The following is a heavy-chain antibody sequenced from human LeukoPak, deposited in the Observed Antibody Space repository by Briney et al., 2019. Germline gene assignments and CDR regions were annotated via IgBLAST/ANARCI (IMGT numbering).Heavy chain of an antibody. V-gene: IGHV3-23*01. CDR3: AKRPRDSTGYYLGAFDF. CDR1: GFTFSNYA. CDR2: ISASGGTT. Sequence: GGSLSLSCAASGFTFSNYAMTWVRQAPGKGLEWVSGISASGGTTYYADSVRGRFTISRDNSKNTLFLQMNSLRAEDTAVYYCAKRPRDSTGYYLGAFDFWGLGTMVTVSS. J-gene: IGHJ3*01. D-gene: IGHD3-22*01.